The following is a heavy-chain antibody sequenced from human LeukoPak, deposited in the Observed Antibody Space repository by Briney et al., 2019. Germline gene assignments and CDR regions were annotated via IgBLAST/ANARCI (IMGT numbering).Heavy chain of an antibody. V-gene: IGHV3-30*03. Sequence: PGGSLRLSCAASGFTFSSYGMHWVRQAPGKGLEWVAVISYDGSNKYYADSVKGRFTISRDNSKNTLYLQMNSLRAEDTAVYYCARSSDSSGYYRSDYWGQGTLVTVSS. CDR2: ISYDGSNK. D-gene: IGHD3-22*01. CDR1: GFTFSSYG. J-gene: IGHJ4*02. CDR3: ARSSDSSGYYRSDY.